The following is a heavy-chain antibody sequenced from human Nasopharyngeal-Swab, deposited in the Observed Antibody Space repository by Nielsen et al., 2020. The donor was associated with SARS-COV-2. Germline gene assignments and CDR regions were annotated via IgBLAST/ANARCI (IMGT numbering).Heavy chain of an antibody. CDR3: ARHPGYCSGGSCYSRWFDP. CDR2: IHYSGST. J-gene: IGHJ5*02. CDR1: GGSISSYY. D-gene: IGHD2-15*01. V-gene: IGHV4-59*08. Sequence: SETLSLTCTVSGGSISSYYWSWIRQLPGKGLEWIGYIHYSGSTNYNPPLKSRVTIPVDTSKNPFSLKLSSVTAADTAVYYCARHPGYCSGGSCYSRWFDPWGQGTLVTVSS.